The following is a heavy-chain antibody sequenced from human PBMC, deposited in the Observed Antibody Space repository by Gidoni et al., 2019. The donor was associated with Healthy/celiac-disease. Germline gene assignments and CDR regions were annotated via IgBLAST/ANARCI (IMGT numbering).Heavy chain of an antibody. J-gene: IGHJ5*02. V-gene: IGHV4-59*01. Sequence: QVQLQESGPGLVKPSETLSLTCTVSGGSISSYYWSWIRQPPGKGLEWIGYIYYSGSTNYNPSLKSRVTISVDTSKNQFSLKLSSVTAADTAVYYCARFQGYNWNYVTFGWFDPWGQGTLVTVSS. CDR1: GGSISSYY. CDR2: IYYSGST. CDR3: ARFQGYNWNYVTFGWFDP. D-gene: IGHD1-7*01.